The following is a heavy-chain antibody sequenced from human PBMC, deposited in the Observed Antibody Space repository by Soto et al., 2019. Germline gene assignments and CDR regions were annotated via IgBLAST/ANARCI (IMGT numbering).Heavy chain of an antibody. V-gene: IGHV4-31*03. J-gene: IGHJ5*02. CDR2: IYYSGKT. Sequence: QVQLQESGPGLVRPSQTLSLTCIVSGGSISSNDFYWSWIRQHPGKGLEWIGYIYYSGKTYYNPSLKSRVTILVDTSKNQFSLKVSSVTAADTAVYYCARLSGSWQSWFYPWGQGTLVTVSS. CDR1: GGSISSNDFY. CDR3: ARLSGSWQSWFYP. D-gene: IGHD6-13*01.